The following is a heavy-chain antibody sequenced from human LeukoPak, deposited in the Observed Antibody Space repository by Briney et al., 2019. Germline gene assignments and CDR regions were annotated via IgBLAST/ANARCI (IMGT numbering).Heavy chain of an antibody. V-gene: IGHV3-74*01. J-gene: IGHJ4*01. Sequence: PGGSLRLSCAAPGFTFSGYWMHWVRQAPGKGLVWISRINNDGTATTYADSVRGRFTLSRDNAKDTLFLQMNSLRAEDTAVYYCARTTGKYFDYWGHGTLVTVSS. CDR2: INNDGTAT. CDR1: GFTFSGYW. CDR3: ARTTGKYFDY. D-gene: IGHD7-27*01.